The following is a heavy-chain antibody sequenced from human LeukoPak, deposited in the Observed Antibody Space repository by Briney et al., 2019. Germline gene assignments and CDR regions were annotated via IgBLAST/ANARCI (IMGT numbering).Heavy chain of an antibody. D-gene: IGHD3-3*01. V-gene: IGHV3-11*01. CDR1: GFTFSDYY. CDR3: ARESDFWSEDAFDI. J-gene: IGHJ3*02. Sequence: GGSLRLSCAASGFTFSDYYMSWIRQAPGKGLEWVSYISSSGSTIYYADSVKGRFTISRDSAKNSLYLQMNSLRAEDTAVYYCARESDFWSEDAFDIWGQGTMVTVSS. CDR2: ISSSGSTI.